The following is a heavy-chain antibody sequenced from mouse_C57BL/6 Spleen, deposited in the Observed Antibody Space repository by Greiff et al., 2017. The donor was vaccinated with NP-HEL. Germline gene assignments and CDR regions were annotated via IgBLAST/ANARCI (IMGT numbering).Heavy chain of an antibody. J-gene: IGHJ1*03. CDR2: IDPSDSYT. CDR3: ARAYYGSSTNWYFDV. V-gene: IGHV1-69*01. CDR1: GYTFTSYW. D-gene: IGHD1-1*01. Sequence: QVQLQQPGAELVMPGASVKLSCKASGYTFTSYWMHWVKQRPGQDLEWIGEIDPSDSYTNYNQKFKGKSTLTVDKSSSTAYMQLSSLTSEDSAVYYGARAYYGSSTNWYFDVWGTGTTVTVSS.